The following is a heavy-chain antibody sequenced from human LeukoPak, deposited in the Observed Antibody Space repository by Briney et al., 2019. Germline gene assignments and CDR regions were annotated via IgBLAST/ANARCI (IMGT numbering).Heavy chain of an antibody. CDR1: GYTFTSYG. V-gene: IGHV1-18*04. CDR3: ARLLMYSSSRAPFDI. J-gene: IGHJ3*02. D-gene: IGHD6-13*01. Sequence: EASVTVSCKASGYTFTSYGISWVRQAPGQGLEWMGWISAYNGNTNYAQKLQGRVTMTTDTPTSTAYMELRSLRSDDTAVYYCARLLMYSSSRAPFDICGQGTMVTVSS. CDR2: ISAYNGNT.